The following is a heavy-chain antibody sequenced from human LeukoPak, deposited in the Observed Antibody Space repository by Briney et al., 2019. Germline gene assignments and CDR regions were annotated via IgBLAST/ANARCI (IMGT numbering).Heavy chain of an antibody. CDR1: GFTFSSYA. CDR2: ISGSGGST. J-gene: IGHJ6*03. CDR3: AKGSTSDYAPYYYYYMDV. D-gene: IGHD4-17*01. V-gene: IGHV3-23*01. Sequence: PGGSLRLSCAASGFTFSSYAMSWVRQAPGKGLEWVSAISGSGGSTYYADSVKGRFTISRDNSKNTLYLQMNSLRAEDTAVYYCAKGSTSDYAPYYYYYMDVWGKGTTVIVSS.